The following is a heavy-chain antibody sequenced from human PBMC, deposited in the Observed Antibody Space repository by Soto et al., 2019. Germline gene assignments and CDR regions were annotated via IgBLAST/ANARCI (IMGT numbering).Heavy chain of an antibody. V-gene: IGHV4-30-4*01. CDR3: ARGSRGPRWFDP. CDR1: GGSITSYNHY. J-gene: IGHJ5*02. CDR2: IDYSGTT. Sequence: SETLSLTYTVSGGSITSYNHYWTWIRQAPGRGLECIGYIDYSGTTNYSPSLQGRVTISVDKSKNQFSLSLTSVTAADTAVYYCARGSRGPRWFDPWGQGALVTVSS. D-gene: IGHD5-12*01.